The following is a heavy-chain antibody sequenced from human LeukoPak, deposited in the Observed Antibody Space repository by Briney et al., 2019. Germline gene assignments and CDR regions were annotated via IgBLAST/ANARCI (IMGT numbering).Heavy chain of an antibody. J-gene: IGHJ4*02. CDR2: IYHSGST. Sequence: SETLSLTCTVSGASISSSDYYWGWIRQPPGKGLEWIGSIYHSGSTYYNPSLKSRVTISVDTSKNQFSLKLNSVTAADTAVYYCARAFGCSGGSCYRFFDYWGQGTLVTVSS. D-gene: IGHD2-15*01. CDR3: ARAFGCSGGSCYRFFDY. CDR1: GASISSSDYY. V-gene: IGHV4-39*07.